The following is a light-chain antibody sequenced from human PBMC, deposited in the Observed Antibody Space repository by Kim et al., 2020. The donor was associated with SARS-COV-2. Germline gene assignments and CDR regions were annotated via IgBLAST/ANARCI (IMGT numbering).Light chain of an antibody. Sequence: SYELTQPPSVSVSPGQTASMTCSGNKLGDQHISWYQQRPGQSPVLVMYEDNKRPSGIPERFSGSNSGNTATLTISGTQALDEADYYCQAWDSNTVIFGGGTKLTVL. J-gene: IGLJ2*01. CDR2: EDN. CDR1: KLGDQH. V-gene: IGLV3-1*01. CDR3: QAWDSNTVI.